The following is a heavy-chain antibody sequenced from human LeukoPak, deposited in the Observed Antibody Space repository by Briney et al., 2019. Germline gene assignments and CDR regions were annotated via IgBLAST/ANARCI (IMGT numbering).Heavy chain of an antibody. CDR3: ARAQYYYYMDV. Sequence: GGSLRLSCAVSGFTFSSYWMHWVRQAPGKGLVWVSRINSDGSSTSYADSVKGRFTISRDNAKNTLYLQMNSLRAEDTAVYYCARAQYYYYMDVWGKGTTVTVSS. CDR1: GFTFSSYW. CDR2: INSDGSST. J-gene: IGHJ6*03. V-gene: IGHV3-74*01.